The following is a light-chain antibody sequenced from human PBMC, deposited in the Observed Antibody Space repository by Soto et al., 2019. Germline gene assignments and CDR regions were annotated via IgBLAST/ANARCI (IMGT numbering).Light chain of an antibody. CDR2: DAT. Sequence: DIPMTQSPSTLSASVGDRVTITCRTSQSISSWLACYQQKPVKAPKLLIDDATSVESGVPSRFSGSGSATEFTITSSRLQPDDFATYYCQQYNSYWTFGQGTKVEIK. CDR3: QQYNSYWT. J-gene: IGKJ1*01. CDR1: QSISSW. V-gene: IGKV1-5*01.